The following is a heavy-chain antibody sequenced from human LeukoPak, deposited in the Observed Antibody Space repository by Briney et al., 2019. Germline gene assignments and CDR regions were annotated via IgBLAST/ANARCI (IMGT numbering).Heavy chain of an antibody. CDR1: RFTFSSYA. V-gene: IGHV3-23*01. Sequence: PGGSLRLSCAASRFTFSSYAMSWVRRTPGKGLEWVSLISGSGGSTYYAESVRGRFTISRDNSKNTLYLQMNTLRVEDTAVYYCARNPRSAALPTYFDSWGQGTLVTVSS. D-gene: IGHD6-6*01. J-gene: IGHJ4*02. CDR2: ISGSGGST. CDR3: ARNPRSAALPTYFDS.